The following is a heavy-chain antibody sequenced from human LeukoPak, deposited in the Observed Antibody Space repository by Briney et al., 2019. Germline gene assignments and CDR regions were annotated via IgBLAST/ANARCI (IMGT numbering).Heavy chain of an antibody. V-gene: IGHV4-59*08. CDR1: GGSISSYY. CDR2: IYYSGST. CDR3: ARHKYYYGSAYYFDY. J-gene: IGHJ4*02. Sequence: SETLSLTCTVSGGSISSYYWSWIRQPPGKGLEWIGYIYYSGSTNYNPSLKSRVTISVDTSKNQFPLKLSSVTAADTAVYYCARHKYYYGSAYYFDYWGQGTLVTVSS. D-gene: IGHD3-10*01.